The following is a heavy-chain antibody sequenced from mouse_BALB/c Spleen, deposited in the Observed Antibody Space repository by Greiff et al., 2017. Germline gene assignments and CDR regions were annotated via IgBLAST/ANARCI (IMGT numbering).Heavy chain of an antibody. D-gene: IGHD2-3*01. V-gene: IGHV1-15*01. CDR2: IDPETGGT. CDR1: GYTFTDYE. Sequence: QVQLKESGAELVRPGASVTLSCKASGYTFTDYEMHWVKQTPVHGLEWIGAIDPETGGTAYNQKFKGKATLTADKSSSTAYMELRSLTSEDSAVYYCTKIYDGYYYFDYWGQGTTLTVSS. CDR3: TKIYDGYYYFDY. J-gene: IGHJ2*01.